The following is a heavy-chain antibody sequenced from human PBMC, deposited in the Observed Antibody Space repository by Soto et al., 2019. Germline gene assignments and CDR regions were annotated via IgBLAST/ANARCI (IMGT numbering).Heavy chain of an antibody. J-gene: IGHJ5*02. CDR2: IYYSGST. Sequence: SETLSLTCTVSGGSISSGGYYWSWIRQHPGKGLEWIGYIYYSGSTYYNPSLKSRVTISVDTSKNQFSLKLSSVTAADTAVYYCAGDRVEVGTIFRWFDPWGQGTLVTVSS. V-gene: IGHV4-31*03. D-gene: IGHD3-10*02. CDR3: AGDRVEVGTIFRWFDP. CDR1: GGSISSGGYY.